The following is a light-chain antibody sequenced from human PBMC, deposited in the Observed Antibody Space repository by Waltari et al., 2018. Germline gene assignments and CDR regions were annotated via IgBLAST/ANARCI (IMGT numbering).Light chain of an antibody. V-gene: IGKV4-1*01. CDR1: QSVFYRSTNKNY. CDR3: QQFFTLPS. J-gene: IGKJ3*01. CDR2: WAS. Sequence: DIEVTQSPDSLAVSLGERATLNCKSSQSVFYRSTNKNYLAWYQQKPGQPPKLLIYWASTRESGVPDRFSGSGSGTYFTLTINSLQAEDVAVYYCQQFFTLPSFGPGTKVDIK.